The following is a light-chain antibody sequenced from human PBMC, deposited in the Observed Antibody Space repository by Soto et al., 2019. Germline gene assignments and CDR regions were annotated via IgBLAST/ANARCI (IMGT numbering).Light chain of an antibody. Sequence: QSALNQPRSVSGSPGQSVTISCTGTSSDVGGYNYVSWYQQHPGKAPKLMIYDVSKRPSGVPDRFSGSKSGNTASLTISGLQAEDEADYYCCSYAGSYTHVFGTGTKVTVL. V-gene: IGLV2-11*01. CDR3: CSYAGSYTHV. CDR1: SSDVGGYNY. CDR2: DVS. J-gene: IGLJ1*01.